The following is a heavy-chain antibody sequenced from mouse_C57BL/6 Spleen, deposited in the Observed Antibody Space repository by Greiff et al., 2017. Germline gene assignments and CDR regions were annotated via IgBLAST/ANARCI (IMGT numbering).Heavy chain of an antibody. CDR3: TADGNYAAY. J-gene: IGHJ3*01. Sequence: VQLQQSGAELVRPGASVKLSCTASGFNIKDYYMHWVKQRPEQGLEWIGRIDPEDGATEYAPQFQGKATMTADTSSNTAYLQRSSLTSEDTAVYYCTADGNYAAYWGQGTLVTVSA. CDR2: IDPEDGAT. D-gene: IGHD2-1*01. CDR1: GFNIKDYY. V-gene: IGHV14-1*01.